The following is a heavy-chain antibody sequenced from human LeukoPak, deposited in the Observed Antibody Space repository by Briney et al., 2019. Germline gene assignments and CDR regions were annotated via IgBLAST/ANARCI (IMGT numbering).Heavy chain of an antibody. CDR2: INHRGST. CDR3: ATLGRGGAAFDI. Sequence: SETLSLTCAVYGGSFSGYYWSWIRRPPGKGLEWIGEINHRGSTNYNPSLKSRVTISVDTSKNQFSLKLSSVTAADTAVYYCATLGRGGAAFDIWGQGTMVTVSS. V-gene: IGHV4-34*01. J-gene: IGHJ3*02. CDR1: GGSFSGYY. D-gene: IGHD3-10*01.